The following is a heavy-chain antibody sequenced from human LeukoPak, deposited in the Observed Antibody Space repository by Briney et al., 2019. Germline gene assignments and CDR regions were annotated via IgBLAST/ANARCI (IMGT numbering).Heavy chain of an antibody. CDR3: AKEYSSGWYFNPDYFDY. Sequence: PGGSLRLSCAASGFTFGSYAMSWVRQAPGKGLEWVSAISGSGGSTYYADSVKGRFTISRDNSKNTLYLQMNSLRAEDTAVYYCAKEYSSGWYFNPDYFDYWGQGTLVTVSS. J-gene: IGHJ4*02. V-gene: IGHV3-23*01. D-gene: IGHD6-19*01. CDR2: ISGSGGST. CDR1: GFTFGSYA.